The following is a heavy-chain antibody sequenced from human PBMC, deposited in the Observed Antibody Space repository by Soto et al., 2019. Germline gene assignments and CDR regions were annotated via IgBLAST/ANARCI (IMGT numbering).Heavy chain of an antibody. V-gene: IGHV3-23*01. J-gene: IGHJ4*02. D-gene: IGHD6-19*01. CDR1: GFTFSSNA. CDR2: ISGSGGTT. CDR3: AKQRAGFDPGSDTYYFDY. Sequence: EVQLLESGGGLVQPGGSLRISCIGSGFTFSSNAMSWVRQAPGKGLEWVSAISGSGGTTYYADSVKGRFAVSRDNSTNTLYLQMNSLRAEDTALYYCAKQRAGFDPGSDTYYFDYWGQGTLVTVSS.